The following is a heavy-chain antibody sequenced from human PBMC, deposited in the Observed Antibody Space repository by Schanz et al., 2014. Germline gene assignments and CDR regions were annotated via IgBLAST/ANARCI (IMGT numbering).Heavy chain of an antibody. Sequence: QVQLQESGPGLLKPSETLSLTCTVSGGSIRSYFWSWIRQHPGKGLEWIGFISYSGSTYYNPSLKSRVTISVDTSKNQFSLNLSSATAADMAVYYCARDRGHGDLPGDSWGQGTMVTVSS. CDR3: ARDRGHGDLPGDS. J-gene: IGHJ3*02. D-gene: IGHD4-17*01. V-gene: IGHV4-31*03. CDR1: GGSIRSYF. CDR2: ISYSGST.